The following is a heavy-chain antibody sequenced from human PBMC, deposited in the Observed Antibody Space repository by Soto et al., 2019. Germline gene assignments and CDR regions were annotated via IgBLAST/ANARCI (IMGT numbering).Heavy chain of an antibody. CDR2: IYYSGST. V-gene: IGHV4-39*01. CDR3: SKNCIWGSLFH. Sequence: SETLSLTCTVSGGSISSSSYYWGWIRQPPGKGLEWIGSIYYSGSTYYNPSLKSRVTISVDTSKNQFSLKLSSVTAADTAVYYCSKNCIWGSLFHWGQGTLVTVSS. J-gene: IGHJ4*02. CDR1: GGSISSSSYY. D-gene: IGHD7-27*01.